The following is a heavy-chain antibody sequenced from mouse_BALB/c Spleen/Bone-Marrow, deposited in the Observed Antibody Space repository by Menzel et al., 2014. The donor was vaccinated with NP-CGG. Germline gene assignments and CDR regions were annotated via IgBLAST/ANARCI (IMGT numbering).Heavy chain of an antibody. CDR3: ARINGYDY. CDR1: GYTFTSYW. V-gene: IGHV1S81*02. Sequence: QVQLQQSGAELVKPGASVKLSCKAPGYTFTSYWMHWVKQRPGQGLEWIGEIDPGTGRTDYNKKFKSRATLTVDKSSSTAYMHLSSLTSEDSAVYYCARINGYDYWGQGTTLTVSS. CDR2: IDPGTGRT. J-gene: IGHJ2*01. D-gene: IGHD2-2*01.